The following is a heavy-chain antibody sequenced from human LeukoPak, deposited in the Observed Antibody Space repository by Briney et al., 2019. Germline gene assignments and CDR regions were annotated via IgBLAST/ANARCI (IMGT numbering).Heavy chain of an antibody. CDR2: ISYDGSNK. Sequence: PGGTLRLSCAASGFTFSSYGMHWVRQAPGKGLEWVAVISYDGSNKYYADSVKGRFAISRDNSKNTLYLQMNSLRAEDTAVYYCAIQVAGIAVAGTGGYWGQGTLVTVSS. J-gene: IGHJ4*02. CDR3: AIQVAGIAVAGTGGY. CDR1: GFTFSSYG. V-gene: IGHV3-30*03. D-gene: IGHD6-19*01.